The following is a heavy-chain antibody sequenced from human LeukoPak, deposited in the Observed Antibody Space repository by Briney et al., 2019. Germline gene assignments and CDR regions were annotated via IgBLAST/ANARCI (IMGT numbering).Heavy chain of an antibody. Sequence: GGSLRLSCAASGFTFSSYAMHWVRQAPGKGLEWVAVISYDGSNKYYADSVKGRFTISRDNSKNTLYLQMNSLRAEDTAVYYCAKDLRGLGYWGQGTLVTVSS. V-gene: IGHV3-30*04. J-gene: IGHJ4*02. CDR1: GFTFSSYA. CDR3: AKDLRGLGY. CDR2: ISYDGSNK.